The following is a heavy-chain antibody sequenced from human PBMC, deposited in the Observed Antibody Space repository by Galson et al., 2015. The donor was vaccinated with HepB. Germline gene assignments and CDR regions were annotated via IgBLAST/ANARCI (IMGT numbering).Heavy chain of an antibody. CDR2: ISYDGSNK. Sequence: SLRLSCAASGFTFSSYGMHWVRQAPGKGLEWVAVISYDGSNKYYADSVKGRFTISRDNSKNTLYLQMNSLRAEDTAVYYCAKDIVAVPAAPYTRYYYYGMDVWGQGTTVTVSS. J-gene: IGHJ6*02. V-gene: IGHV3-30*18. CDR1: GFTFSSYG. CDR3: AKDIVAVPAAPYTRYYYYGMDV. D-gene: IGHD2-2*01.